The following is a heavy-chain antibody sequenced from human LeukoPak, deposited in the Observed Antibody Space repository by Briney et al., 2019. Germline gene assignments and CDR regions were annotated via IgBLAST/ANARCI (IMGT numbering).Heavy chain of an antibody. D-gene: IGHD3-22*01. CDR1: GYTFTSYD. V-gene: IGHV1-8*01. CDR2: MNPNSGNT. J-gene: IGHJ3*02. CDR3: ASAYDSSGSYAFDI. Sequence: ASVKVSCKASGYTFTSYDINWVRQATGQGLEWMGWMNPNSGNTGYAQKFQGRVTMTRNTSISTAYMELSSLRSEDTAVYYCASAYDSSGSYAFDIRGQGTMVTVPS.